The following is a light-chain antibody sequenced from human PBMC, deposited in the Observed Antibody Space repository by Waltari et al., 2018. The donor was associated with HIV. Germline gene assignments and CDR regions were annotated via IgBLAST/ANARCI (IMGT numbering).Light chain of an antibody. J-gene: IGLJ3*02. CDR1: TIDVGGYDY. V-gene: IGLV2-11*01. Sequence: QSALTQPRSVSGSPGQSVTISCTGTTIDVGGYDYVSWFQRHPGKAPKLMIYDVRKRPSGVSDRFSGSKSGNTASLTISWLQAEDDADYFCCSYADTYAWVFGGGTKLTVL. CDR2: DVR. CDR3: CSYADTYAWV.